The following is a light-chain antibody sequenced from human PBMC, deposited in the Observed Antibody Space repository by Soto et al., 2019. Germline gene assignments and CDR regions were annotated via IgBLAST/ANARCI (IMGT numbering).Light chain of an antibody. CDR2: GAS. Sequence: IVLTQSPGTVAVSPGERVTLSCRASQSVDSTYLAWYQQRPGQAPRLLIFGASTKATGIPDRFSGSGAGTDFPLTISSLEPEDSAVYYFQQFANSHLIFGAGTKVEIK. CDR1: QSVDSTY. CDR3: QQFANSHLI. J-gene: IGKJ4*01. V-gene: IGKV3-20*01.